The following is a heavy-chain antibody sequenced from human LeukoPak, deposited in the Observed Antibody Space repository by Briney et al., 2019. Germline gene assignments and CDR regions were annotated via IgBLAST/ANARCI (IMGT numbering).Heavy chain of an antibody. J-gene: IGHJ4*02. CDR2: IYYSGST. CDR1: GGSISSTSYY. D-gene: IGHD3-22*01. Sequence: PSETLSLTCTVSGGSISSTSYYWGWIRQPPGKGLEWIGNIYYSGSTYYNPSLKSRVTISVDTSKNQFSLKLSSVTAADTAVYYCARLTYYYDSSGYYYVSYFDYWGQGTLVTVSS. CDR3: ARLTYYYDSSGYYYVSYFDY. V-gene: IGHV4-39*07.